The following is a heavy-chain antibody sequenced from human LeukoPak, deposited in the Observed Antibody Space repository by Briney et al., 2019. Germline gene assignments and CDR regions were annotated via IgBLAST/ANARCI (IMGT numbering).Heavy chain of an antibody. D-gene: IGHD2/OR15-2a*01. V-gene: IGHV4-59*01. CDR3: ARVFQGDYFDY. CDR2: ISYSGDT. J-gene: IGHJ4*02. Sequence: SQTLSLTCTVSGGSISRDYWSWIRQPPGKGLEWIGYISYSGDTNYNPSLKSRVTISLDTSKNQFSLKLSSVTAADTAVYYCARVFQGDYFDYWGQGTLVTVSS. CDR1: GGSISRDY.